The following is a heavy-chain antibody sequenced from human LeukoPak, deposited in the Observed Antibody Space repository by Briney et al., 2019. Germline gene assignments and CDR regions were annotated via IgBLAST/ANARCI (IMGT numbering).Heavy chain of an antibody. Sequence: GGSLRLSCAASGFIFSSYWMSWVRQAPGKGLEWVANIKQDGSEKYYVDSVKGRFTISRDNAENSLYLQMNSLRAEDTAIYYCAREHYFYYMDGWGKGTTVTVSS. V-gene: IGHV3-7*01. J-gene: IGHJ6*03. CDR2: IKQDGSEK. CDR3: AREHYFYYMDG. CDR1: GFIFSSYW.